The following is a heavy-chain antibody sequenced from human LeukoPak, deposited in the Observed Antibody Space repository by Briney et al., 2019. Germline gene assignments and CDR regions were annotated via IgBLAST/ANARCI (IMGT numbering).Heavy chain of an antibody. D-gene: IGHD1-20*01. V-gene: IGHV3-53*01. Sequence: GGSLRLSCTVSGFTVSSNSMSWVRQAPGKGLEWVSFIYSDNTHYSDSVKGRFTISRDNAKNSLYLQMNSLRAEDTAVYYCARAKYNWKGLHYYYMDVWGKGTTVTVSS. CDR2: IYSDNT. CDR1: GFTVSSNS. J-gene: IGHJ6*03. CDR3: ARAKYNWKGLHYYYMDV.